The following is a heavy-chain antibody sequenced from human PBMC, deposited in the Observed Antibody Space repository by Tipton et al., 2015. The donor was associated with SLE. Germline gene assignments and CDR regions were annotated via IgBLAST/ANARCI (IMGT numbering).Heavy chain of an antibody. D-gene: IGHD2-8*01. J-gene: IGHJ4*02. CDR2: INQDGSEK. V-gene: IGHV3-7*01. CDR3: ARGSRNGGTVDY. Sequence: SLRLSCAASGFTFSSYWMPWVRQAPGKGLEWVASINQDGSEKYYVDSVKGRFTISRDNSKNSLYLQMNSLRAEDTAVYYCARGSRNGGTVDYWGQGTLVTVSS. CDR1: GFTFSSYW.